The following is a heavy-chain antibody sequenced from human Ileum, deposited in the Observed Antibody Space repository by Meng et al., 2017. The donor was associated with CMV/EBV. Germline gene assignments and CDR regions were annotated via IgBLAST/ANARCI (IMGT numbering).Heavy chain of an antibody. CDR1: NSAFSDDY. CDR2: INNRGST. Sequence: QLHQSGAGQLRPSKPLALLVAGHNSAFSDDYWTWIRQSPGKGLEWIGEINNRGSTNYNPSLKSRVTISIDTSRNQFSLKLTSMTAADTAVYYCARASPQRRFLSYWGQGTLVTVSS. D-gene: IGHD3-3*01. J-gene: IGHJ4*02. V-gene: IGHV4-34*01. CDR3: ARASPQRRFLSY.